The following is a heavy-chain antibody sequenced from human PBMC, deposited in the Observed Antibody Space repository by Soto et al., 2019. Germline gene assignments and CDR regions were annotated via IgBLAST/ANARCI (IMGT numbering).Heavy chain of an antibody. CDR2: INHSGST. V-gene: IGHV4-34*01. D-gene: IGHD3-9*01. Sequence: SETLSLTCAVCGGSFSGYYWSWIRQPPGKGLEWIGEINHSGSTNYNPSLKSRVTISVDTSKNQFSLKLSSVTAADTAVYYCARQVLRYFDWLSSADGMDVWGQGTTVTVSS. J-gene: IGHJ6*02. CDR3: ARQVLRYFDWLSSADGMDV. CDR1: GGSFSGYY.